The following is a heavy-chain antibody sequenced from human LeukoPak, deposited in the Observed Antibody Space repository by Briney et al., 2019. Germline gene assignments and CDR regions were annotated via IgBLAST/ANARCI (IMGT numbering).Heavy chain of an antibody. Sequence: ASVKVSCKASGYTFTSYDINWARQATGQGLEWMGWMNPNSGNTGYAQKFQGRVTMTRNTSISTAYMELSSLRSEDTAVYYCAREEFMTTVTTGFDPWGQGTLVTVSS. CDR3: AREEFMTTVTTGFDP. J-gene: IGHJ5*02. V-gene: IGHV1-8*01. CDR1: GYTFTSYD. CDR2: MNPNSGNT. D-gene: IGHD4-17*01.